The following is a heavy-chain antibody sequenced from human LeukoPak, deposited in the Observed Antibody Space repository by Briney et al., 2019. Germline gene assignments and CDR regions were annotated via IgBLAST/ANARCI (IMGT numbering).Heavy chain of an antibody. D-gene: IGHD6-19*01. V-gene: IGHV1-69*13. Sequence: ASVKVSCKASGGTFSSYAISWVRQAPGQGLEWMGGIIPIFGTANYAQKFQGRVTITADESTSTAYMELSSLRSEDTAVYYCARVISNGWYGSLTLTLEAEYFQHWGQGTLVTVSS. CDR2: IIPIFGTA. CDR3: ARVISNGWYGSLTLTLEAEYFQH. J-gene: IGHJ1*01. CDR1: GGTFSSYA.